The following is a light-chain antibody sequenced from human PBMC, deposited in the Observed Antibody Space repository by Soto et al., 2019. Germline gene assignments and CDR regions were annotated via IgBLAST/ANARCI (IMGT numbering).Light chain of an antibody. CDR3: CSYAGIYTYV. CDR2: DVS. Sequence: QSALTQPRSVSGSPGQSVTISCTGTSSDIGGYNYVSWYQQLPGKAPKLIIYDVSKRPSGVPDRFSGSKSGNTASLTIFGLQAEDEADYYCCSYAGIYTYVFGTGTKLTVL. J-gene: IGLJ1*01. CDR1: SSDIGGYNY. V-gene: IGLV2-11*01.